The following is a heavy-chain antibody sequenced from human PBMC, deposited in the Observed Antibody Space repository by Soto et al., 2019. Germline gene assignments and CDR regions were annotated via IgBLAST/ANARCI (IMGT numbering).Heavy chain of an antibody. CDR2: IYPGDSDT. CDR1: GYSFTSHW. Sequence: LKISCKGSGYSFTSHWIGWVRQMPGRGLEWMGIIYPGDSDTRYSPSFQGQVTISADKSISTAYLQWSSLKASDTATYYCARGVLGGDNWFDPWGQGTLVTVSS. V-gene: IGHV5-51*01. CDR3: ARGVLGGDNWFDP. D-gene: IGHD3-16*01. J-gene: IGHJ5*02.